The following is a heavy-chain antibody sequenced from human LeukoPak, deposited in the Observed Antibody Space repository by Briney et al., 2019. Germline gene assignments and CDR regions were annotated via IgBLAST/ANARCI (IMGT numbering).Heavy chain of an antibody. CDR3: KSGGAAPGSFDY. V-gene: IGHV3-7*01. J-gene: IGHJ4*02. CDR2: IKYDGNEE. Sequence: GGSLRLSCAASGFTFSSYWMSWMRQAPGKGLEWVANIKYDGNEEYYVDSVKDRFTISRDNAKNSLYLQLNSLRVEDTAVYYCKSGGAAPGSFDYWGQGTLVTVSP. CDR1: GFTFSSYW. D-gene: IGHD1-1*01.